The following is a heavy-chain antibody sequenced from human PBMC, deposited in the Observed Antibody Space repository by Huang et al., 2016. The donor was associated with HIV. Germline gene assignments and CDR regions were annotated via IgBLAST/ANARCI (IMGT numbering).Heavy chain of an antibody. V-gene: IGHV3-74*01. CDR3: ARDPRIQSWLNFFDY. D-gene: IGHD3-22*01. CDR1: GFSISSYW. Sequence: EVQLVESGGGLVQPGGSLRLSCAASGFSISSYWMHWVRQAPGKGVVGVSRINSDGSSTSYADSVKGRVTSSRDNAKNTLYLQMYSLRAEDTAVYYCARDPRIQSWLNFFDYWGQGTLVSVSS. J-gene: IGHJ4*02. CDR2: INSDGSST.